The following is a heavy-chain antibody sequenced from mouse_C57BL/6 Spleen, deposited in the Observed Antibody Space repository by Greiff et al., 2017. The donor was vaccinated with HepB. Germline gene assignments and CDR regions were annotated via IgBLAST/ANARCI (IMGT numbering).Heavy chain of an antibody. V-gene: IGHV2-2*01. CDR1: GFSLTSYG. D-gene: IGHD2-4*01. CDR2: IWSGGST. CDR3: ARIYYDYDEYYYAMDY. J-gene: IGHJ4*01. Sequence: QVQLKQSGPGLVQPSQSLSITCTVSGFSLTSYGVHWVRQSPGKGLEWLGVIWSGGSTDYNAAFISRLSISKDNSKSQVFFKMNSLQADDTAIYYCARIYYDYDEYYYAMDYWGQGTSVTVSS.